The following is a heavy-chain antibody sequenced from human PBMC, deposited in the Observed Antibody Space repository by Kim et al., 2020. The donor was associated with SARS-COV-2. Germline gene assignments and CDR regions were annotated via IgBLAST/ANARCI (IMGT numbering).Heavy chain of an antibody. D-gene: IGHD3-22*01. V-gene: IGHV3-53*01. CDR1: GFTVSSNY. Sequence: GGSLRLSCAASGFTVSSNYMIWARQAPGKGLEWVSIIYIVGTTYYADSVRGRFTISRDSSENTLYLQMNTLRAEDTAVYYCARAVNGYYFDYLGQGTLVT. CDR3: ARAVNGYYFDY. J-gene: IGHJ4*02. CDR2: IYIVGTT.